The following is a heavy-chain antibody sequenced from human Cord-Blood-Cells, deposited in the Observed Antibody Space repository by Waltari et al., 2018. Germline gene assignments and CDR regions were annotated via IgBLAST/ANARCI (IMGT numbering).Heavy chain of an antibody. CDR3: AGGIDFMITLGGVSANWFDP. CDR1: GYTFTGSY. CDR2: INPNSGGT. D-gene: IGHD3-16*01. J-gene: IGHJ5*02. Sequence: QAQLAQPGAEVKKPWASVKVSCKAYGYTFTGSYMQWVRPAPGEGSEWMGWINPNSGGTNYAQKFQGRVTMTRDTSISTAYMELSRLRSDDTAVDYWAGGIDFMITLGGVSANWFDPWGQGTLVTVSS. V-gene: IGHV1-2*02.